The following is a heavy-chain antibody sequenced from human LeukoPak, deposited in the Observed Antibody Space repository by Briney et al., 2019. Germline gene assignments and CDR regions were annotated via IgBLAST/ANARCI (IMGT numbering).Heavy chain of an antibody. Sequence: PSETLSLTCTVSDDSIRTNTYYWGWIRQPPGKGLEWIGSIYYSGSTYYNLPLKSRVTISVDTSKKQFSLKLSSVTAADTAVYYCARLSPFGYYDSSGYPFDYWGQGTLVTVSS. V-gene: IGHV4-39*01. CDR1: DDSIRTNTYY. J-gene: IGHJ4*02. CDR2: IYYSGST. CDR3: ARLSPFGYYDSSGYPFDY. D-gene: IGHD3-22*01.